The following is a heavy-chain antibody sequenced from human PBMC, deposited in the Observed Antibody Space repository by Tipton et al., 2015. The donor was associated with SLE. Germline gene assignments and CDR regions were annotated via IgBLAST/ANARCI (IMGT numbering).Heavy chain of an antibody. CDR3: AGAWQGYCSGGTCYVLDY. CDR1: DGSIDIYY. J-gene: IGHJ4*02. CDR2: IHHSGST. Sequence: GLVKPSETLSLTCSIFDGSIDIYYWHWIRQAPGKGLEWIGFIHHSGSTNYSPSLKSRVTMSVDTSKNQFSLQLNSVTAADTGVYYCAGAWQGYCSGGTCYVLDYWGQGTLVTVSS. V-gene: IGHV4-59*01. D-gene: IGHD2-15*01.